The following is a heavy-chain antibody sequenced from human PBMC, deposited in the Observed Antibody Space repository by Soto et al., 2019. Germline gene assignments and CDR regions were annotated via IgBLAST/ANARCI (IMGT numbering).Heavy chain of an antibody. D-gene: IGHD2-21*02. V-gene: IGHV3-30*18. CDR2: ISYDGSNK. CDR3: AKQFRYCGNSGRAFDY. Sequence: QVQLVESGGGVVQPGRSLRLSCAASGFTFSRYGMHWVRQAPGKGLEWVAVISYDGSNKYYADSVKGRFTISRDNSKNTLYLQMNSLRAEDTAVYYCAKQFRYCGNSGRAFDYWGQGTLVTVSS. CDR1: GFTFSRYG. J-gene: IGHJ4*02.